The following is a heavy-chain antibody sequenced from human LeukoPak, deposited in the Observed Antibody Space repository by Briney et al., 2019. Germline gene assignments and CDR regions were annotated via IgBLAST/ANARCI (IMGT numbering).Heavy chain of an antibody. J-gene: IGHJ5*02. V-gene: IGHV3-23*01. D-gene: IGHD6-13*01. CDR3: AKESVQQLVPNWFDP. Sequence: PGGSLRLSCAASGFTFSSYAMSWVRQAPGKGLEWVPAISGSGGSTYYADSVKGRFTISRDNSKNTLYLQMNSLRAEDTAVYYCAKESVQQLVPNWFDPWGQGTLVTVSS. CDR1: GFTFSSYA. CDR2: ISGSGGST.